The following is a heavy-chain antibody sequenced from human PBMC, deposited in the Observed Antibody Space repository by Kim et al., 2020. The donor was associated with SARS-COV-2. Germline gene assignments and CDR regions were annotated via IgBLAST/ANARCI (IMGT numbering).Heavy chain of an antibody. Sequence: SGTLSLTCTVSGGSISSSSYYWGWIRQPPGKGLEWIGSIYYSGSTYYNPSLKSRVTISVDTSKNQFSLKLSSVTAADTAVYYCARHLARITIFGVGLGWFDPWGQGTLVTVSS. CDR1: GGSISSSSYY. CDR3: ARHLARITIFGVGLGWFDP. CDR2: IYYSGST. V-gene: IGHV4-39*01. D-gene: IGHD3-3*01. J-gene: IGHJ5*02.